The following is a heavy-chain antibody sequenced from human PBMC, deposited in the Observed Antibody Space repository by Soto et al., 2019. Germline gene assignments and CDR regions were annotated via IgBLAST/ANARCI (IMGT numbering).Heavy chain of an antibody. V-gene: IGHV4-39*01. CDR2: IYYSGST. D-gene: IGHD2-2*01. J-gene: IGHJ6*03. Sequence: PSETLSLTCTVSGGSISSSSYYWGWIRQPPGKGLEWIGSIYYSGSTYYNPSLKSRVTISVDTSKNQFSLKLSSVTAADTAVYYCARSPTQYCSSTSCYSYYMDVWGKGTTVTVSS. CDR3: ARSPTQYCSSTSCYSYYMDV. CDR1: GGSISSSSYY.